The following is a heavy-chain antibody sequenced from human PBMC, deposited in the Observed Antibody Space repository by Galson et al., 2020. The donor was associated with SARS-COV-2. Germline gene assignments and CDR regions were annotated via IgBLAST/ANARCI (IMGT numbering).Heavy chain of an antibody. V-gene: IGHV3-20*04. D-gene: IGHD3-10*01. Sequence: GESLKISCAASGFTFGDYGMTWVRQVPGKGLEWVSGINWSGGNTVYADSVKGRFTISRDKAKNSLYLQMSSLRVEDTAFYYCARKDYYGSGNDVWGQGTTVTVSS. CDR1: GFTFGDYG. J-gene: IGHJ6*02. CDR2: INWSGGNT. CDR3: ARKDYYGSGNDV.